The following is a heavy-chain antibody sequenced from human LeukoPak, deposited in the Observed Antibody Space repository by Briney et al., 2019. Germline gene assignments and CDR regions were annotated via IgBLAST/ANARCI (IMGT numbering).Heavy chain of an antibody. V-gene: IGHV4-39*07. Sequence: SETLSLTCTVSGGSISSNSYYWGWIRQPPGKGLEWIGEINHSGSTNYNPSLKSRVTISVDTSKNQFSLKLSSVTAADTAVYYCARKYQLLYYFDYWGQGTLVTVSS. CDR1: GGSISSNSYY. D-gene: IGHD2-2*01. CDR3: ARKYQLLYYFDY. CDR2: INHSGST. J-gene: IGHJ4*02.